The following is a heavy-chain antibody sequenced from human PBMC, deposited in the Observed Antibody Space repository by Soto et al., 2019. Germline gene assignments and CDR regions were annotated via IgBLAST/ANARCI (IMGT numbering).Heavy chain of an antibody. CDR2: INHSGST. V-gene: IGHV4-34*01. CDR3: ARGLDRWFGQLLSY. CDR1: SGSFSGYY. D-gene: IGHD3-10*01. J-gene: IGHJ4*02. Sequence: SETLSLTCAVYSGSFSGYYWSWVRQPPGKGLEWIGEINHSGSTNYNPSLKSRVTISVDTSKNQFSLKLSSVTAADTAVYYCARGLDRWFGQLLSYCGQGTLVTVSS.